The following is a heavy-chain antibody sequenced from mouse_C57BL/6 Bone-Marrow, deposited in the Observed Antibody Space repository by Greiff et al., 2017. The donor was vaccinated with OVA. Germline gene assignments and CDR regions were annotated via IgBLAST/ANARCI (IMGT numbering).Heavy chain of an antibody. CDR1: GFSLTSYG. V-gene: IGHV2-6-1*01. J-gene: IGHJ4*01. CDR2: IWSDGST. D-gene: IGHD1-1*01. Sequence: QVQLQQSGPGLVAPSQSLSITCTVSGFSLTSYGVHWVRQPPGKGLEWLVVIWSDGSTTYNSALKSRLSISKDNSKSQVILKMNSLQTDDTAMYYGARHDYYGSSYAMDYWGQGTSVTVSS. CDR3: ARHDYYGSSYAMDY.